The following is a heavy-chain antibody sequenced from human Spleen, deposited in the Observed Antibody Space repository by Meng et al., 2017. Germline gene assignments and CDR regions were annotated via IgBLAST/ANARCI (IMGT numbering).Heavy chain of an antibody. V-gene: IGHV3-74*01. CDR3: TRGSVAVSDKGDY. J-gene: IGHJ4*02. Sequence: GESLKISCAASGFTFSIYWMQWVRQAPGKGLVWVSRINGDGLTTSYADSVKGRFTISRDNAKNTLYLQMNSLRAEDTAVYYCTRGSVAVSDKGDYWGQGTLVTVSS. D-gene: IGHD6-19*01. CDR2: INGDGLTT. CDR1: GFTFSIYW.